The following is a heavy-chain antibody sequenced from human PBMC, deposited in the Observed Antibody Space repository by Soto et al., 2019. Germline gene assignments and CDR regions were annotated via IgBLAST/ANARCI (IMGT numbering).Heavy chain of an antibody. J-gene: IGHJ6*02. CDR1: GYTFTSYG. V-gene: IGHV1-18*01. CDR2: ISAYNGNT. Sequence: ASVKVSCKASGYTFTSYGISLVRQAPGQGLEWMGWISAYNGNTNYAQKLQGRVTMTTDTSTSTAYMELRSLRSDDTAVYYCARVCSSTSCYPYYGMDVWGQGTTVTVSS. CDR3: ARVCSSTSCYPYYGMDV. D-gene: IGHD2-2*01.